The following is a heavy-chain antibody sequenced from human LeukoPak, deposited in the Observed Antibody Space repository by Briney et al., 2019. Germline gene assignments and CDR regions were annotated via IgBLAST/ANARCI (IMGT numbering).Heavy chain of an antibody. J-gene: IGHJ4*02. CDR2: ISGSGGST. D-gene: IGHD3-3*01. V-gene: IGHV3-23*01. CDR3: AKAHDFWSGYQDY. Sequence: AGGSLRLSCAASGFTFSGHWMSWVRQAPGKGLEWVSAISGSGGSTYYADSVKGRFTISRDNSKNTLYLQMNSLRAEDTAVYYCAKAHDFWSGYQDYWGQGTLVTVSS. CDR1: GFTFSGHW.